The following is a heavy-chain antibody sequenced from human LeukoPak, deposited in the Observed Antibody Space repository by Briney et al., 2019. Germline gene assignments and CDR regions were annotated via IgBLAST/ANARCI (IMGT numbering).Heavy chain of an antibody. D-gene: IGHD5-18*01. CDR3: AKDRTDVDTAMVTN. CDR2: ISWNSGSI. J-gene: IGHJ4*02. CDR1: GFTFDDYA. Sequence: GGSLRLSCAASGFTFDDYAMHWVRQAPGKGLEWVSGISWNSGSIGYADSVKGRFTTSRDNAKNSLYLQMNSLRAEDTALYYCAKDRTDVDTAMVTNWGQGTLVTVSS. V-gene: IGHV3-9*01.